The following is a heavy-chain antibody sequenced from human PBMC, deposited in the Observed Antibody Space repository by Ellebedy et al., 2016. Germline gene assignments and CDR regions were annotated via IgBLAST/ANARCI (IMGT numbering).Heavy chain of an antibody. CDR2: ITKSGDNK. J-gene: IGHJ4*02. CDR3: EVQPWRAVAGQD. Sequence: GESLKISCAASGFTFGSYTMNWLRQAPGKGPEWVSSITKSGDNKYYADSVKGRFTISRDNSKNTLYLQMNYLRPDDTAVYYCEVQPWRAVAGQDWGQGTLVTVSS. D-gene: IGHD6-19*01. V-gene: IGHV3-23*01. CDR1: GFTFGSYT.